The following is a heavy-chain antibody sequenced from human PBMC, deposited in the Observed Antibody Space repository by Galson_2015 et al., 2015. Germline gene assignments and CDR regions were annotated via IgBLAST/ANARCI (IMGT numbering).Heavy chain of an antibody. J-gene: IGHJ4*02. CDR1: GFTFSSYA. Sequence: LRLSCAASGFTFSSYAMSWVRQAPGKGLEWVSAISGSGGSTYYADSVKGRFTISRDNSKNTLYLQMNSLRAEDTTVYYCAKEGCSSTSCYSDYWGQGTLVTVSS. D-gene: IGHD2-2*01. CDR2: ISGSGGST. CDR3: AKEGCSSTSCYSDY. V-gene: IGHV3-23*01.